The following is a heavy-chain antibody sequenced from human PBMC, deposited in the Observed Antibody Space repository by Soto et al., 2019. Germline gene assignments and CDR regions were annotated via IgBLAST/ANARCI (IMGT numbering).Heavy chain of an antibody. V-gene: IGHV4-59*01. D-gene: IGHD1-26*01. CDR2: VYNSGST. CDR3: ARDRTVGVTRSLHI. Sequence: QVQLQESGPGLVKPSETLSLTCTVSGGSITHYYWSWIRQPPGPELEWIAYVYNSGSTNSNPSLKSRVTTSVDTSKNQLSLKLSSVTAADTAVYYCARDRTVGVTRSLHIWCLGTMVTVSS. CDR1: GGSITHYY. J-gene: IGHJ3*02.